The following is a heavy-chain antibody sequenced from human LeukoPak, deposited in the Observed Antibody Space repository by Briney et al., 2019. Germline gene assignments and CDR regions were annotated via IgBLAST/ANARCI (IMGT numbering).Heavy chain of an antibody. CDR2: IYYTGNT. CDR1: GGSISSTRFY. Sequence: SETLSLTCTVSGGSISSTRFYWGWIRQPPGKGPEWIGTIYYTGNTYYNPSLQSRVTISMDKSKNQLSLKLNFVTAADTAVYYCARDRGGYTYSHDYWGQGTLVTVSS. CDR3: ARDRGGYTYSHDY. D-gene: IGHD5-18*01. V-gene: IGHV4-39*07. J-gene: IGHJ4*02.